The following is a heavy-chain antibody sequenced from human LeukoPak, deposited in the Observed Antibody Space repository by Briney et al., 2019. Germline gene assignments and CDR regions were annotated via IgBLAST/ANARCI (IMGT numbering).Heavy chain of an antibody. D-gene: IGHD6-19*01. CDR1: GFTSSSYW. CDR3: ARRRAEGGAVAGTGY. Sequence: GGSLRLSCAASGFTSSSYWMSWVRQAPGRGLEWVSAISGSGGSTYYADSVKGRFTISRDNSKNTLYLQMNSLRAEDTAVYYCARRRAEGGAVAGTGYWGQGTLVTVSS. CDR2: ISGSGGST. J-gene: IGHJ4*02. V-gene: IGHV3-23*01.